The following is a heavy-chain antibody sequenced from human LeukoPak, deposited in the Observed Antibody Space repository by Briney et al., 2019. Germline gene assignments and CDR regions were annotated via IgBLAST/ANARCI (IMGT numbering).Heavy chain of an antibody. CDR1: GGSISTYY. CDR2: IYYSGST. V-gene: IGHV4-59*01. J-gene: IGHJ4*02. CDR3: ARGARREGYNFDY. D-gene: IGHD5-24*01. Sequence: SETLSLTCTVSGGSISTYYWTWIRQPPGKGLEWMGYIYYSGSTNYNPSLKGRVTISVDTSKNQFSLKLSSVTAADTAIYHCARGARREGYNFDYWGQGTLVTVSS.